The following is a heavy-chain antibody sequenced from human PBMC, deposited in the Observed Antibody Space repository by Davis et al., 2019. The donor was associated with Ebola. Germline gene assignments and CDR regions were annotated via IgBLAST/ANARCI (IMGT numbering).Heavy chain of an antibody. CDR2: LYRGGRT. Sequence: GESLKISCAASEFTFSDYWMHWVRQAPGKGLEWVSVLYRGGRTSYADSVRGRFTISRHHSNNTLYLQMNSLRPDDTAMYYCARSNPFVGMDIWGQGTTVIVSS. CDR1: EFTFSDYW. J-gene: IGHJ6*02. CDR3: ARSNPFVGMDI. V-gene: IGHV3-53*04.